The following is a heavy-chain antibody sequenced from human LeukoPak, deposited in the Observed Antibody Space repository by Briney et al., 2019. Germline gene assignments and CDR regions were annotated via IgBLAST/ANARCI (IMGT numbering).Heavy chain of an antibody. J-gene: IGHJ4*02. CDR3: ARGWQGDYFDY. V-gene: IGHV3-20*04. CDR1: GFIFDDYG. Sequence: GGSLRLSCAASGFIFDDYGMSWVRQAPGKGLEWVSGINWNGGRTGYADSVKGRFTISRDNAKNSLYLQMNSLRAEDTAVYYCARGWQGDYFDYWGQGTLVTVSS. D-gene: IGHD5-24*01. CDR2: INWNGGRT.